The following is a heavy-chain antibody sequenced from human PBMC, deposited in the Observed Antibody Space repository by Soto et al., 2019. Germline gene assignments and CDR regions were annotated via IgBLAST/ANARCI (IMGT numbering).Heavy chain of an antibody. CDR1: GYSFTSYW. Sequence: RGESLKISCKGSGYSFTSYWISWVRQMPGKGLEWMGRIDPSDSYTNYSPSFQGHVTISADKSISTAYLQWSSLKASDTAMYYCARHITAYSSSMGSWRQGTLVTVSS. J-gene: IGHJ5*02. CDR3: ARHITAYSSSMGS. V-gene: IGHV5-10-1*01. D-gene: IGHD6-6*01. CDR2: IDPSDSYT.